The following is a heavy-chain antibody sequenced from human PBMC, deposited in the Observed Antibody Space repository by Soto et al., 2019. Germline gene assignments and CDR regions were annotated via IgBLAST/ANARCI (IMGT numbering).Heavy chain of an antibody. V-gene: IGHV4-59*08. CDR2: IYYSGST. J-gene: IGHJ4*02. CDR3: ARHGRVGATQSSFDC. Sequence: SETLSLTCTVSGGSISSYYWSWIRQPPGKGLEWIGYIYYSGSTNYNPSLKSRVTISVDTSKNQFSLKLSSVTAADTAMYYCARHGRVGATQSSFDCWGQGTLVTVSS. D-gene: IGHD1-26*01. CDR1: GGSISSYY.